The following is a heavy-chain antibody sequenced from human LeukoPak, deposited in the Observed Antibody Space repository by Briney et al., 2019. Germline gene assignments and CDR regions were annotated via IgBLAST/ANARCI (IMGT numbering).Heavy chain of an antibody. Sequence: SETLSLTCTVSGGSISSGDYYWSWIRQPPGKGLEGIGYIYYSGSTYYNPSLKSRVTISVDTSKNQFSLKLSSVTAADTAVYYCARGFLSPRDQDLDPWGQGTLVTVSS. J-gene: IGHJ5*02. CDR3: ARGFLSPRDQDLDP. CDR2: IYYSGST. D-gene: IGHD2/OR15-2a*01. V-gene: IGHV4-30-4*01. CDR1: GGSISSGDYY.